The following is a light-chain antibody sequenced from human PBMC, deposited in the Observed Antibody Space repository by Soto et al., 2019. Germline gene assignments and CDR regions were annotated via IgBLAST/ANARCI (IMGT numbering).Light chain of an antibody. CDR3: QKYNTYLIT. V-gene: IGKV1-5*03. CDR2: KAS. J-gene: IGKJ5*01. CDR1: QSISSW. Sequence: DIQMTQSPSTLSASVGDRVTITCRASQSISSWLAWYQQKPGKAPNLLIYKASSLESGVPSRFSGSGSGTEFTLTISSLQPDDFATYYCQKYNTYLITFGQGTRLEIK.